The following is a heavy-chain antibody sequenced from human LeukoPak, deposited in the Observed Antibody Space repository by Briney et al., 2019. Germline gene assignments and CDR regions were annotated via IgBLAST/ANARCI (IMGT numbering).Heavy chain of an antibody. CDR2: IKPDGSEK. CDR3: ARAKGPWAGAFDI. J-gene: IGHJ3*02. V-gene: IGHV3-7*01. CDR1: GFTFSSNW. Sequence: AGSLSLSCAASGFTFSSNWMSWVRQSPGKGLEWVANIKPDGSEKDYGDSVEGRFTISRDNAKNSLYLQMNSLRAEDTAVYYCARAKGPWAGAFDIWGQGTMVTVSS.